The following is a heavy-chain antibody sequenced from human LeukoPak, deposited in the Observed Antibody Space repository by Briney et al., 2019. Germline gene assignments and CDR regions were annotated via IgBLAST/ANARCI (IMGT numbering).Heavy chain of an antibody. D-gene: IGHD2-21*02. CDR1: GGSISSGSDY. CDR2: IYNNGNT. CDR3: AKVYCGGDCYSYPYYKMDV. V-gene: IGHV4-61*02. Sequence: SETLSLTCTVSGGSISSGSDYWTWIRQPADKRLEWIGRIYNNGNTDYNPSLKSRVTISLDTSKNQFSLKERSVTAVDTAVYYCAKVYCGGDCYSYPYYKMDVWGRGTTVAVSS. J-gene: IGHJ6*03.